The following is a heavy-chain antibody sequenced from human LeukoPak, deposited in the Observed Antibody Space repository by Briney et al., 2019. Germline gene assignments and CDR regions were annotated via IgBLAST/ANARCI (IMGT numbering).Heavy chain of an antibody. J-gene: IGHJ4*02. CDR2: ISYDGSNK. D-gene: IGHD4-11*01. Sequence: SGGSLRLSCAASGFTFSTFTMHWVRQAPGKGLEWVAVISYDGSNKNYADSVKGRFTISRDNSKNTLYLQMNRLRGEDTALYYCARQADYSFDYWGQGALVPVSS. V-gene: IGHV3-30*04. CDR3: ARQADYSFDY. CDR1: GFTFSTFT.